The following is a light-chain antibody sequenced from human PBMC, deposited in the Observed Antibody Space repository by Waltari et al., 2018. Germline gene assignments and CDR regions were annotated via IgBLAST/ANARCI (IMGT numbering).Light chain of an antibody. CDR2: DVS. V-gene: IGLV2-14*03. J-gene: IGLJ2*01. CDR3: YSQSFNSIVL. CDR1: SSDVGGYDS. Sequence: QSALTQPASVSGSPGQSITISCTGSSSDVGGYDSLSWYQNRPGQAPKVIIYDVSNRPSGVSDRFSGSKSGNTASLTISGLQADDEAYYYCYSQSFNSIVLFGGGTKVTVL.